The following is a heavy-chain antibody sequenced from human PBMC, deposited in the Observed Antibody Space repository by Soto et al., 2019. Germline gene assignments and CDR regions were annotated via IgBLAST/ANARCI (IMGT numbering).Heavy chain of an antibody. CDR2: INPNGGGT. D-gene: IGHD1-26*01. J-gene: IGHJ6*02. CDR1: GYTFTGYY. V-gene: IGHV1-2*02. Sequence: ASVKVSCKASGYTFTGYYMHWVRQAPGQGLEWMGMINPNGGGTSYAQRFQGRVTMNRDTSIGTAYMELRGLTSDDTAEYYCAKGGAIVAAGTRVYLYNAMDVWGQGTTVTVSS. CDR3: AKGGAIVAAGTRVYLYNAMDV.